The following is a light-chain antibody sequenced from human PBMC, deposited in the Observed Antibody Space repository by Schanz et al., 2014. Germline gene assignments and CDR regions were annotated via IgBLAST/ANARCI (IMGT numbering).Light chain of an antibody. CDR1: SSDVGSYNL. CDR2: EGS. Sequence: QSALTQPASVSGSPGQSITISCTGTSSDVGSYNLVSWYQQHPGKAPKLMIHEGSKRPSGVSDRFSGSNSGNAASLTVSGLQAEDEADYYCCLYAGSYVLFGGGTKLTVL. V-gene: IGLV2-23*01. J-gene: IGLJ2*01. CDR3: CLYAGSYVL.